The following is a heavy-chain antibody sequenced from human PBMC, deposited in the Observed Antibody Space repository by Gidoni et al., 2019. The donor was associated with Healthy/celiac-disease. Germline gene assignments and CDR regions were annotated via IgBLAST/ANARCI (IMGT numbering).Heavy chain of an antibody. J-gene: IGHJ6*03. D-gene: IGHD2-15*01. CDR1: GGSISSYY. Sequence: QVQLQESGPGLVKPSETLSLTCTVSGGSISSYYWSWIRQPPGTGLEWIGYICYSGSTNYNPSLKSRVTITVDTSKNQFSLKLSSVTAADTAVYYCARGRIEVVQDYYYYYYYMDVWGKGTTVTVSS. CDR3: ARGRIEVVQDYYYYYYYMDV. V-gene: IGHV4-59*01. CDR2: ICYSGST.